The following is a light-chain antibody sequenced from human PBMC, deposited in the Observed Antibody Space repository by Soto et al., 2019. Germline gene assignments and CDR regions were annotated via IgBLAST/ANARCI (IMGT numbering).Light chain of an antibody. CDR2: DAS. CDR3: QQLTDWPPQGT. V-gene: IGKV3-11*01. Sequence: EVVLTQSPDTLSLPPGERATLSCRASQSISSYLAWYQQKPGQAPSLLIYDASSRATGIPARFSGSGSGTDFTLTISSLEPEDFAVYYCQQLTDWPPQGTVGQGTKVEIK. J-gene: IGKJ1*01. CDR1: QSISSY.